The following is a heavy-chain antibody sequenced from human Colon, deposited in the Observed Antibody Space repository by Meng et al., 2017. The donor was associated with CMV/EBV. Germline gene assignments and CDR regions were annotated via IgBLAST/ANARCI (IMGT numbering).Heavy chain of an antibody. CDR1: GFTFRSYG. V-gene: IGHV3-30*02. CDR2: IRYDGSNK. J-gene: IGHJ6*02. CDR3: AKDLIHCSSTSCLYYYYYGMDV. D-gene: IGHD2-2*01. Sequence: GGSLRLSCAASGFTFRSYGMHWVRQAPGKGLEWVAFIRYDGSNKYYADSVKGRFTISRDNSKNTLYLQMNSLRAEDTAVYYCAKDLIHCSSTSCLYYYYYGMDVWGQGTTVTVSS.